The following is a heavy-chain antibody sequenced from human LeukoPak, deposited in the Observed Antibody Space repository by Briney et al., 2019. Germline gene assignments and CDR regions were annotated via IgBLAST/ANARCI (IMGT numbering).Heavy chain of an antibody. CDR1: GVSISGYY. CDR2: IYTSGST. J-gene: IGHJ4*02. CDR3: ARARGGSGSYDHFDS. D-gene: IGHD1-26*01. Sequence: KPSETLSLTCTVSGVSISGYYWTWIRQPAGQGLEWIGRIYTSGSTNYNPSLNSRVTMSVGTSKNQFSLKMSSLTAADTAMYYCARARGGSGSYDHFDSWGQGTLVTVSS. V-gene: IGHV4-4*07.